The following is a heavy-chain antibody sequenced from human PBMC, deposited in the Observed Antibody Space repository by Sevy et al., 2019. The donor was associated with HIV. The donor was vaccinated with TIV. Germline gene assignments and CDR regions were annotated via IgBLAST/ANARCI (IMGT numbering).Heavy chain of an antibody. Sequence: ASVKVSCKASGYTFSSYGISWVRQAPGQGLEWMGWITPSSGKTQLAQTFQDRVTLTTDTSSRTAYMEVKSLRSDDTAVYFCARDETQYYHDGTPRRSFDYWGQGSLVTVSS. V-gene: IGHV1-18*01. D-gene: IGHD3-22*01. CDR2: ITPSSGKT. CDR3: ARDETQYYHDGTPRRSFDY. CDR1: GYTFSSYG. J-gene: IGHJ4*02.